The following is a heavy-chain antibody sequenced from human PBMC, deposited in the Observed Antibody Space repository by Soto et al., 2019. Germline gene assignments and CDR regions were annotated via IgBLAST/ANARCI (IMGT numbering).Heavy chain of an antibody. D-gene: IGHD3-10*01. CDR3: ARRRGSGDYYYYCMDV. J-gene: IGHJ6*02. V-gene: IGHV3-30*14. CDR1: GFTFSSYA. Sequence: QVQLVESGGGVVQPGRSLRLSCAASGFTFSSYAMHWVRQAPGKGLEWVAVITYDGGNKYYADSVKGRFTISRDNSKNTLYLQRNSLRADDTAVYYCARRRGSGDYYYYCMDVCGQGTTVTVSS. CDR2: ITYDGGNK.